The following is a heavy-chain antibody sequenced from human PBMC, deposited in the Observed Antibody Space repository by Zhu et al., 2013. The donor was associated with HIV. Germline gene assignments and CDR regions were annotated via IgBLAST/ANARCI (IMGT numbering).Heavy chain of an antibody. CDR2: TNAGNGNT. CDR3: ARDTDESWELLRGLGGYFQH. CDR1: GYTFTSYA. Sequence: QVQLVQSGAEVKKPGASVKVSCKASGYTFTSYAMHWVRQAPGQRLEWMGWTNAGNGNTKYSQKFQGRVTITRDTSASTAYMELSSLRSEDTAVYYCARDTDESWELLRGLGGYFQHWGPGHPGHRLL. V-gene: IGHV1-3*01. D-gene: IGHD1-26*01. J-gene: IGHJ1*01.